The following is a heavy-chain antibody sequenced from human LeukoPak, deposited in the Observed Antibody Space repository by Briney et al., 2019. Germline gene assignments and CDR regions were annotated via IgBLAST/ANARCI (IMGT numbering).Heavy chain of an antibody. Sequence: TGGSLRLSCAASGFTFSSYAMSWVRQAPGKGLEWVSAISGSGGSTYYADSVKGRFTISRDNAKNSLYLQMNSLRAEDTAVYYCARDGAYDFGTDYYYYYYGMDVWGQGTTVTVSS. CDR2: ISGSGGST. CDR3: ARDGAYDFGTDYYYYYYGMDV. J-gene: IGHJ6*02. V-gene: IGHV3-23*01. D-gene: IGHD3-3*01. CDR1: GFTFSSYA.